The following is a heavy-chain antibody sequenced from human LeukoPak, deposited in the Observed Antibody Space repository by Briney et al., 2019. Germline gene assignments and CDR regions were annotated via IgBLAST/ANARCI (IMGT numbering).Heavy chain of an antibody. J-gene: IGHJ6*02. V-gene: IGHV4-39*07. CDR2: IYYSGST. Sequence: SETLSLTCTVSGGSISSSSYYWGWIRQPPGKGLEWIGSIYYSGSTHYNPSLKSRVTISVDTSKNQFSLKLSSVTAADTAVYYCARDNELHPSYYYGMDVWGQGTTVTVSS. D-gene: IGHD3-10*01. CDR3: ARDNELHPSYYYGMDV. CDR1: GGSISSSSYY.